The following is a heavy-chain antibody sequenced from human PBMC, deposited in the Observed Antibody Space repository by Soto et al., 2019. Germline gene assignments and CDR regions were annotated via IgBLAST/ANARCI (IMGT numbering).Heavy chain of an antibody. J-gene: IGHJ4*02. CDR2: SIPIFGTT. V-gene: IGHV1-69*01. CDR3: ARGWGEVGVTTPHAY. D-gene: IGHD1-26*01. Sequence: QVQLVQSGAEVKKPGSSVKVSCKASGGTFSRYAISWVRQAPGQGLEWMGGSIPIFGTTNYAQKFQGRVTITADESTSTAYMDLSSLRSEDTAVYYCARGWGEVGVTTPHAYWGQGTPVTVSS. CDR1: GGTFSRYA.